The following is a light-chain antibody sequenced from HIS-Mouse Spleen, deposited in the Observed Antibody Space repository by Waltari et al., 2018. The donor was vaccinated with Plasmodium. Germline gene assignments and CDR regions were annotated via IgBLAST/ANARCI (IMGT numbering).Light chain of an antibody. J-gene: IGKJ2*02. CDR1: QSVSSN. Sequence: EIVMTQSPATLSVSPGERATLSCRARQSVSSNLAWYQQKPGQAPRLLISGASTMATGIPARFSGSGSGTEFTLTISSLQSEDFAVYYCQQYNNWPPRTFGQGTKLEIK. V-gene: IGKV3-15*01. CDR3: QQYNNWPPRT. CDR2: GAS.